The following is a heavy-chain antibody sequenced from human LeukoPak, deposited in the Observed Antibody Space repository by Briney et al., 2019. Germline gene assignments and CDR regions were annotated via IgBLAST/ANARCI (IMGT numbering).Heavy chain of an antibody. Sequence: PGGSLRLSCAASGFTFSSYSMNWVRQAPGKGLEWVSGINWNGGSTGYADSVKGRFTISRDNAKNSLYLQMNSLRAEDTALYYCARARGLGLPIDYWGQGTLVTVSS. CDR2: INWNGGST. D-gene: IGHD5-12*01. J-gene: IGHJ4*02. CDR3: ARARGLGLPIDY. CDR1: GFTFSSYS. V-gene: IGHV3-20*04.